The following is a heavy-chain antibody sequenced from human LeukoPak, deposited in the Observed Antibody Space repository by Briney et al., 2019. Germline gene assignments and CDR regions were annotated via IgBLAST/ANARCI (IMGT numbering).Heavy chain of an antibody. CDR2: IISDGTST. D-gene: IGHD5-18*01. J-gene: IGHJ4*02. Sequence: AGSLRLSCAASAFTFSTIWMDWVRQAEGKGLVWVSRIISDGTSTSYADSVKGRFTISRDNAKNTLYLQMNRLRAEDTAVYFCARGRGGYSYGYYFDYWGQGNLVTVSS. CDR1: AFTFSTIW. V-gene: IGHV3-74*01. CDR3: ARGRGGYSYGYYFDY.